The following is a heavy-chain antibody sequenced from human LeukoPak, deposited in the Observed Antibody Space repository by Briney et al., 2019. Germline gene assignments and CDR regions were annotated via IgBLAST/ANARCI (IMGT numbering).Heavy chain of an antibody. CDR1: GGSISSSSYY. D-gene: IGHD2-2*01. CDR3: ATVVSTYYFDY. CDR2: IYYSGST. V-gene: IGHV4-39*01. Sequence: SETLSLTCTVSGGSISSSSYYWGWIRQPPGKGLGWIGSIYYSGSTYYNPSLKSRVTISVDTSKNQFSLKLSSLTAADTAVYYCATVVSTYYFDYWDQGTLVTVSS. J-gene: IGHJ4*02.